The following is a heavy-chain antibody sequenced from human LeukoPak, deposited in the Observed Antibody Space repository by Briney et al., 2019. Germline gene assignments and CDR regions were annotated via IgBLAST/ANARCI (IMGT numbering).Heavy chain of an antibody. Sequence: RASVKVSCKASGGTFSSYAISWVRQAPGQGLEWMGRIIPILGIANYAQKFQGRVTITADKSTSTAYMELSSLRPEDTAVYYCASDGSGSYNDAFDIWGQGTMVTVSS. V-gene: IGHV1-69*04. CDR2: IIPILGIA. D-gene: IGHD1-26*01. CDR1: GGTFSSYA. J-gene: IGHJ3*02. CDR3: ASDGSGSYNDAFDI.